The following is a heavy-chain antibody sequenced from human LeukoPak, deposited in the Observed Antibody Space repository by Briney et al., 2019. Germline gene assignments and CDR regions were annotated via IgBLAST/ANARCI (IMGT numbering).Heavy chain of an antibody. CDR2: IYYSGST. CDR1: GGSFSGYY. Sequence: SETLSLTCAVYGGSFSGYYWSWIRQPPGKGLEWIGSIYYSGSTYYNPSLKSRVTISVDTSKNQFSLKLSSVTAADTAVYYCARLSPIAAAGVYYFDYWGQGTLVTVSS. CDR3: ARLSPIAAAGVYYFDY. J-gene: IGHJ4*02. V-gene: IGHV4-34*01. D-gene: IGHD6-13*01.